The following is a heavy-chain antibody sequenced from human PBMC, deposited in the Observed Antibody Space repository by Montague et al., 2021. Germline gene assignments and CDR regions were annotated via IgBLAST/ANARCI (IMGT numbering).Heavy chain of an antibody. J-gene: IGHJ4*02. CDR2: IYDSGST. V-gene: IGHV4-31*03. D-gene: IGHD2-15*01. CDR1: GGSISSGGFY. CDR3: ARSGGYCSGGRCDTFDY. Sequence: TLSLTCSVSGGSISSGGFYWSWIRQHPGKGPEWIGYIYDSGSTNYNPSLKSRLTLSRDTSKNQVSLRLTSVTAADTAVYYCARSGGYCSGGRCDTFDYWGQGALVTVSS.